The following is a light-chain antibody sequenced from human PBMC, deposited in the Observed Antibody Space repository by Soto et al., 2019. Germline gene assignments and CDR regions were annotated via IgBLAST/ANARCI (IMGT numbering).Light chain of an antibody. CDR2: DVT. Sequence: QPASVSGSPGQSIAISCTGTSSDVGGYNFVSWYQQHPGKAPKLMIYDVTNRPSGVSDRFSGSKSGNTASLTISGLQAEDEGDYYCCSYTRSNTLVLFGGGTKLTVL. V-gene: IGLV2-14*01. CDR1: SSDVGGYNF. CDR3: CSYTRSNTLVL. J-gene: IGLJ2*01.